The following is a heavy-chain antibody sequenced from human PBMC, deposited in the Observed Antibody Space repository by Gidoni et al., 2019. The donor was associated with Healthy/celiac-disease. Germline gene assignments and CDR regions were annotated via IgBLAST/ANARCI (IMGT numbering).Heavy chain of an antibody. Sequence: QVQLVESGGGVVQPGRSLRLSCAASGFTFSSYGMHWVRQSPGKGLEWVAVISYDGSNKYYADSVKGRFTISRDNSKNTLYLQMNSLRAEDTAVYYCAKTPGDMVRGPFDPWGQGTLVTVSS. CDR1: GFTFSSYG. D-gene: IGHD3-10*01. CDR2: ISYDGSNK. CDR3: AKTPGDMVRGPFDP. V-gene: IGHV3-30*18. J-gene: IGHJ5*02.